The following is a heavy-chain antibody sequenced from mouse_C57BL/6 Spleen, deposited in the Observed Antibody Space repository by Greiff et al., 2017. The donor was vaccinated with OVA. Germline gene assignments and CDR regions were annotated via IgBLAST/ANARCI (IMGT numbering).Heavy chain of an antibody. CDR2: INPGSGGT. Sequence: QVQLKESGAELVRPGTSVKVSCKASGYAFTNYLIEWVKQRPGQGLEWIGVINPGSGGTNYNEKFKGKATLTADKSSSTAYMQLSSLTSEDAAVYYCARGRDGYLDYWGQGTTLTVSS. CDR1: GYAFTNYL. D-gene: IGHD2-3*01. CDR3: ARGRDGYLDY. V-gene: IGHV1-54*01. J-gene: IGHJ2*01.